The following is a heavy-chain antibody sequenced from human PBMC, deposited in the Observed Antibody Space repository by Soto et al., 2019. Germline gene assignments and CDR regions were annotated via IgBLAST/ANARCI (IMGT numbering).Heavy chain of an antibody. V-gene: IGHV4-34*01. CDR3: ARGRRSSGWSRNYYFDY. J-gene: IGHJ4*02. CDR2: INHSGST. Sequence: PSETLSLTCAVYGGSFSGYYWSWIRQPPGKGLEWIGEINHSGSTNYNPSLKSRVTISVDTSKNQFSLKLSSVTAADTAVYYCARGRRSSGWSRNYYFDYWGQGTLVTVSS. D-gene: IGHD6-19*01. CDR1: GGSFSGYY.